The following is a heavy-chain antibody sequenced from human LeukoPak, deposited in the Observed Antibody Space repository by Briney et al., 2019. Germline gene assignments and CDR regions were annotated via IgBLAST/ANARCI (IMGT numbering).Heavy chain of an antibody. Sequence: GGSLRLSCAASGFTFSSYSMNWVRQAPGKGLEWVSLISGDGGSTYYADSVRGRFTISRDNSKNSLYLQMNSLRTEDTALYYCAKVTLRTFGYWGQGTLVTVSS. J-gene: IGHJ4*02. CDR3: AKVTLRTFGY. CDR2: ISGDGGST. D-gene: IGHD1-14*01. V-gene: IGHV3-43*02. CDR1: GFTFSSYS.